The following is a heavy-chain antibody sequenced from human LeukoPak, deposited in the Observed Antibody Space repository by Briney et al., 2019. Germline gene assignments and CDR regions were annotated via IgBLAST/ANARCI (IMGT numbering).Heavy chain of an antibody. Sequence: ASVKVSCNASGYTFTSYGISRVRQAHGQGREWMGWISAYNGNTNYAQKLQGRVNMTTDTYTSTAYMELRSLRSDDTAVYYCARDYDFWSGYYIHAFDIWGQGTMVTVSS. CDR3: ARDYDFWSGYYIHAFDI. CDR2: ISAYNGNT. CDR1: GYTFTSYG. V-gene: IGHV1-18*01. D-gene: IGHD3-3*01. J-gene: IGHJ3*02.